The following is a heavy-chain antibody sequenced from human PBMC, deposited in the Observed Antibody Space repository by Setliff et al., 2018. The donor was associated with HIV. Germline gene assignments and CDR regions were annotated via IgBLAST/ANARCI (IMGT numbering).Heavy chain of an antibody. Sequence: SETLSLTCDVYGGSFSGYYWSWTRQSPEKGLEWIGEINDIGSTKYNPSLKSRFTISADIPNNQFSLKLKSVTAADTGVFYCARRTSFIVGEVAGNFDYWGQGTPVTVSS. CDR3: ARRTSFIVGEVAGNFDY. D-gene: IGHD6-19*01. CDR1: GGSFSGYY. CDR2: INDIGST. J-gene: IGHJ4*02. V-gene: IGHV4-34*01.